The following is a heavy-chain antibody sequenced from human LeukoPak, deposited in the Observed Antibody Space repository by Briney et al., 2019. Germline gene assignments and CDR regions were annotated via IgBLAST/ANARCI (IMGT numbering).Heavy chain of an antibody. CDR2: INHSGST. CDR3: ASGRYGDIFDY. CDR1: GGSFSGYY. Sequence: PSETLSLTCAVYGGSFSGYYWSWIRQPPGKGLEWIGEINHSGSTNYNPSLKSRVTISVDTSKNQFSPKLSSVTAADTAVYYCASGRYGDIFDYWGQGTLVTVSS. D-gene: IGHD4-17*01. V-gene: IGHV4-34*01. J-gene: IGHJ4*02.